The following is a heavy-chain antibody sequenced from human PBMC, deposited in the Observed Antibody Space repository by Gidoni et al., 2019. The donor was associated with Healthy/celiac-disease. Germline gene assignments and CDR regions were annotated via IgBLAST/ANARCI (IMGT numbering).Heavy chain of an antibody. V-gene: IGHV3-74*01. J-gene: IGHJ3*02. Sequence: EVQLVESGGGLVQPGGSLRLSCAASGFTFSTYWMHWVRQAPGKGLVWVSRINSDGSSTSYADSVKGRFTISRDNAKNTLYLQMNSLRAEDTAVYYCARDEVVATSLSAFDIWGQGTMVTVSS. D-gene: IGHD5-12*01. CDR3: ARDEVVATSLSAFDI. CDR1: GFTFSTYW. CDR2: INSDGSST.